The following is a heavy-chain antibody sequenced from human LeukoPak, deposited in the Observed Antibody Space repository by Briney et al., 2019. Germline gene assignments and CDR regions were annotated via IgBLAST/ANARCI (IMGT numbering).Heavy chain of an antibody. V-gene: IGHV3-53*01. CDR3: ARGSWGSSWYYFDY. Sequence: GGSLRLSCAASGFTVSSNYMTWVRQAPGKGLEWVSVIYSGGSTYYADSVKGRFTISRDNSKNTVYLQMNSLRVEDTAVYYCARGSWGSSWYYFDYWGQGTLVTVSS. CDR1: GFTVSSNY. D-gene: IGHD6-13*01. CDR2: IYSGGST. J-gene: IGHJ4*02.